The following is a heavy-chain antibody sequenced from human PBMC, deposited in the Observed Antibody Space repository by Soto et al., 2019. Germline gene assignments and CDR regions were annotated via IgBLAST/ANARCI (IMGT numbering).Heavy chain of an antibody. CDR1: GFTFSDYY. J-gene: IGHJ4*02. Sequence: GGSLRLSCAGSGFTFSDYYISWIRQAPGKGLEWISYSSNSGTFSRYADSVKGRFSISRDNTKNLLYLQMNSLRAEDTAVYYCARSGDNYNRLDYWGQGTPVTVSS. CDR2: SSNSGTFS. CDR3: ARSGDNYNRLDY. V-gene: IGHV3-11*06. D-gene: IGHD1-1*01.